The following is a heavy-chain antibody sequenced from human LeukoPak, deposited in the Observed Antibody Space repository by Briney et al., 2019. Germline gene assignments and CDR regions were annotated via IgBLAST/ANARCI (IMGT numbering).Heavy chain of an antibody. D-gene: IGHD6-19*01. CDR1: GGSFSGYY. V-gene: IGHV4-34*01. CDR3: ARVRRSTRAVAGTYYYYYYMDV. J-gene: IGHJ6*03. CDR2: INHSGST. Sequence: PSETLSLTCAVYGGSFSGYYWSWIRQPPGKGLEWIGEINHSGSTNYSPSLKSRVTISVDTSKNQFSLKLSSVTAADTAVYYCARVRRSTRAVAGTYYYYYYMDVWGKGTTVTVSS.